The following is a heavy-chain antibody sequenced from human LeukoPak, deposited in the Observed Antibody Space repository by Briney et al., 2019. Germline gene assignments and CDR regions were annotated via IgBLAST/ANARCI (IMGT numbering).Heavy chain of an antibody. V-gene: IGHV3-74*01. CDR1: GFTFSKYW. CDR2: INTDGTVT. D-gene: IGHD6-19*01. Sequence: GGSLRLSCAASGFTFSKYWMLWVRQAPGKGLESVSRINTDGTVTTYADSVKGRFTVSRDNADNTMFLQMKSVRDEDTAVYYCATKQWLAPPPDSWGQGTPVTVSS. J-gene: IGHJ4*02. CDR3: ATKQWLAPPPDS.